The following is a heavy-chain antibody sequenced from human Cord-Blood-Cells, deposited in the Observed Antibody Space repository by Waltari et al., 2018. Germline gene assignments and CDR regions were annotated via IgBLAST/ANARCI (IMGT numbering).Heavy chain of an antibody. CDR1: GFTFDDYA. Sequence: EVQLVESGGGLVQPGRSLRLSCAASGFTFDDYAMHWFRQDPGKDLEWVSGISLNSGSIGYADSVKVRFTICRDNAKNSLYLQMNSLRAEDTALYYCAKGRAQVRGSYYYSGMDVWGQGTTVTVSS. CDR2: ISLNSGSI. J-gene: IGHJ6*02. V-gene: IGHV3-9*01. CDR3: AKGRAQVRGSYYYSGMDV. D-gene: IGHD1-26*01.